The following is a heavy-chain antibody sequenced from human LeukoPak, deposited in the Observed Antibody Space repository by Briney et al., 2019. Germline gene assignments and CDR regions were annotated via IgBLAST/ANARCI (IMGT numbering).Heavy chain of an antibody. Sequence: ASVKVSCKASGYTFTGYYMHWVRQAPGQGLEWMGWINPNSGGTNYAQKFQGRVTMTRDTSISTAYMELSRLRSDDTAVYYCARPYSGSYFEGAFDIWGQGTMVTVSS. J-gene: IGHJ3*02. D-gene: IGHD1-26*01. V-gene: IGHV1-2*02. CDR1: GYTFTGYY. CDR2: INPNSGGT. CDR3: ARPYSGSYFEGAFDI.